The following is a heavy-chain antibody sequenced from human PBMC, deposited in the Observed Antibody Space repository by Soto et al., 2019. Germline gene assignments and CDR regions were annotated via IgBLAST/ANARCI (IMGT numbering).Heavy chain of an antibody. CDR2: IYYSGST. D-gene: IGHD3-3*01. Sequence: SETLSLTCTVSGGSISSGDYYWSWIRQPPGKGLEWIGYIYYSGSTYYNPSLKSRVTISVDTSKNQFSLKLSSVTAADTAVYYRASEGSGYYYYGMDVWGQGTTVTVSS. J-gene: IGHJ6*02. CDR3: ASEGSGYYYYGMDV. CDR1: GGSISSGDYY. V-gene: IGHV4-30-4*01.